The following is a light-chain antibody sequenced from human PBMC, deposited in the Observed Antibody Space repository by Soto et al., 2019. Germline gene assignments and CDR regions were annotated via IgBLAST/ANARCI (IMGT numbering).Light chain of an antibody. J-gene: IGKJ4*01. CDR3: QQYGGFPHN. Sequence: EVVLRQSPDSLSLSPGERATLSCRASQSVSSRYLAWYQQKSGQAPRLLIYGASNRATGIPDNFSGSGSGTDFILTIRRLEPEDFAVYYCQQYGGFPHNFGGGTKVDIK. CDR1: QSVSSRY. CDR2: GAS. V-gene: IGKV3-20*01.